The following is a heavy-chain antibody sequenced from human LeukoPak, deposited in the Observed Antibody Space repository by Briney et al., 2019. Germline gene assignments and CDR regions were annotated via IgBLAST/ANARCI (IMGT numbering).Heavy chain of an antibody. CDR1: GFTFSDYY. Sequence: GGSLRLSCAASGFTFSDYYMSWIRQAPGKGLEWVANIKQDGSEKYYVDSVKGRFTISRDNAKNSLYLQMNSLRAEDTAVYYCARGRALYYDFWSGYSGGYYFDYWGQGTLVTVSS. CDR2: IKQDGSEK. V-gene: IGHV3-7*01. J-gene: IGHJ4*02. CDR3: ARGRALYYDFWSGYSGGYYFDY. D-gene: IGHD3-3*01.